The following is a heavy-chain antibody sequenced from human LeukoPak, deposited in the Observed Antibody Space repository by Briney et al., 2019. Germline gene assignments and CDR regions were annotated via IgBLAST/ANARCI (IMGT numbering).Heavy chain of an antibody. J-gene: IGHJ4*02. Sequence: ASVKVSCKASGYTFTSYGISWVRQAPGQGLELMGWISAYNGNTNYAQKLQGRVTMTTDTSTSTAYMELRSLRSDDTAVYYCARVTYYHDSSGYYYPWEYWGQGTLVTVSS. V-gene: IGHV1-18*01. CDR2: ISAYNGNT. CDR1: GYTFTSYG. D-gene: IGHD3-22*01. CDR3: ARVTYYHDSSGYYYPWEY.